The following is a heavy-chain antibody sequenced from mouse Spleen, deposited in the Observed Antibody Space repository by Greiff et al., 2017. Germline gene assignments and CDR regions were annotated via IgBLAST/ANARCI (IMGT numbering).Heavy chain of an antibody. CDR1: GFSFNTYA. Sequence: EVKLVESGGGLVQPKGSLKLSCAASGFSFNTYAMNWVRQAPGKGLEWVARIRSKSNNYATYYADSVKDRFTISRDDSESMLYLQMNNLKTEDTAMYYCVRGASLTGFDYWGQGTTLTVSS. V-gene: IGHV10-1*01. CDR2: IRSKSNNYAT. CDR3: VRGASLTGFDY. D-gene: IGHD4-1*01. J-gene: IGHJ2*01.